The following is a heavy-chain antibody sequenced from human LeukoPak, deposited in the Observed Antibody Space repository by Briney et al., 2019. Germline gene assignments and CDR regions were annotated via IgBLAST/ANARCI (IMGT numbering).Heavy chain of an antibody. CDR2: ISGSGGST. CDR3: AKVPTVLGDAERDWFDP. V-gene: IGHV3-23*01. D-gene: IGHD3-3*02. Sequence: GGSLRLSCAASGFTFSSYAMSWVRQAPGKGLEWVSAISGSGGSTYYADSVKGRFTISRDNSKNTPYLQMNSLRAEDTAVYYCAKVPTVLGDAERDWFDPWGQGTLVTVSS. J-gene: IGHJ5*02. CDR1: GFTFSSYA.